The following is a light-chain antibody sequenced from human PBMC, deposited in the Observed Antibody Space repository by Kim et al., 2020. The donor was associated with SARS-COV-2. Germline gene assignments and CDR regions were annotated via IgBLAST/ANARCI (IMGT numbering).Light chain of an antibody. J-gene: IGKJ2*01. CDR3: QQYGSSPYT. CDR2: GVS. CDR1: QIVSSSY. V-gene: IGKV3-20*01. Sequence: SPGERPTLSCRASQIVSSSYLAWYQQKPGQAPRLLIYGVSSRATGVPDRFRGSGSGTDFTLTINRVEPEDFAVYYCQQYGSSPYTFGQGTKVDIK.